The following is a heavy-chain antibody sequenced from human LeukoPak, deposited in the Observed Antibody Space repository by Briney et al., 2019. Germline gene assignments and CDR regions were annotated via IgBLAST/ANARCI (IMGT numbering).Heavy chain of an antibody. Sequence: GGSLRLSCAASGFTFSSYGMHWVRQAPGKGLEWVAFIRYDGSNKYYADSVKGRFTISRDNSKNTLYLQMNSLRAEDTAMYYCATTYHYGSGSYSGAFDIWGQGTTVTVSS. D-gene: IGHD3-10*01. CDR2: IRYDGSNK. V-gene: IGHV3-30*02. CDR3: ATTYHYGSGSYSGAFDI. CDR1: GFTFSSYG. J-gene: IGHJ3*02.